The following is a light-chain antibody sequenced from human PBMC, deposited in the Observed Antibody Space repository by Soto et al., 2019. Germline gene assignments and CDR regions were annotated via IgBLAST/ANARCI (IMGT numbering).Light chain of an antibody. CDR3: QQYYSSPWT. Sequence: DIVMTQSPDSLAVSLGERATINCKSSQSVLYSTNNKNYLAWYQQRPGQPPKLLIYWASTRESGVPDRFSGXXXGXDFTLTISSLQAEDVAVYYCQQYYSSPWTFGQGTKVEIK. CDR2: WAS. J-gene: IGKJ1*01. CDR1: QSVLYSTNNKNY. V-gene: IGKV4-1*01.